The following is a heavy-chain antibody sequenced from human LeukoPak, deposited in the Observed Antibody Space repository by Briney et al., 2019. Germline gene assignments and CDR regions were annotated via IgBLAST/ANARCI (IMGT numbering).Heavy chain of an antibody. CDR2: IIPIFGTA. Sequence: ASVKVSCKASGGTFSSYAISWVRQAPGQGLEWMGGIIPIFGTANYAQKFQGRVTITTDESTSTAYMELSSLRSEDTAVYYCARALWLLYYFDYWGQGTLVTVSS. D-gene: IGHD5-24*01. CDR1: GGTFSSYA. J-gene: IGHJ4*02. CDR3: ARALWLLYYFDY. V-gene: IGHV1-69*05.